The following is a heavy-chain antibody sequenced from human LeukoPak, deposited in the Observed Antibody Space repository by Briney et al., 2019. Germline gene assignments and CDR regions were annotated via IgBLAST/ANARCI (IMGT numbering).Heavy chain of an antibody. CDR2: IYTSGST. CDR1: GDSISGGSYY. Sequence: PSQTLSLTCTVSGDSISGGSYYWTWIRQPAGKGLEWIGRIYTSGSTNYNPSLKSRVTISIDTSKNQFSLKLNSVTVADTAVYYCARRPREGRRWFDPWGQGTLVTVPS. CDR3: ARRPREGRRWFDP. J-gene: IGHJ5*02. D-gene: IGHD1-26*01. V-gene: IGHV4-61*02.